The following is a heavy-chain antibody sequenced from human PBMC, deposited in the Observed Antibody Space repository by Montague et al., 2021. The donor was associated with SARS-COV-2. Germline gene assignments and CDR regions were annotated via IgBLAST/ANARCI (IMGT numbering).Heavy chain of an antibody. D-gene: IGHD3-22*01. CDR1: GGSISSYY. J-gene: IGHJ3*02. Sequence: SETLSLTCTVSGGSISSYYWSWIRQPPGKGLEWIGYIYYSGSTNYNPSLKSRVTISADTSKNQFSPKLSSVTAADTAVYYCAREVRYYYDSSGPGAFDIWGQGTMVTVSS. CDR2: IYYSGST. V-gene: IGHV4-59*01. CDR3: AREVRYYYDSSGPGAFDI.